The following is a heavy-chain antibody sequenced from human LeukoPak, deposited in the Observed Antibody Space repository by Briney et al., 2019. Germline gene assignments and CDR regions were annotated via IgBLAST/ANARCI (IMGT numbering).Heavy chain of an antibody. J-gene: IGHJ4*02. D-gene: IGHD3-3*01. CDR3: AKARDFWSGYEELIDY. V-gene: IGHV3-23*01. Sequence: GGSLRLSCAASGFTFSNYAMSWVRQAPGKGLEWVSAISGSASSTYHADSVKGRFTISRDNSKNTLYLQMNSLRAEDTAVYYCAKARDFWSGYEELIDYWGQGTLVTVSS. CDR2: ISGSASST. CDR1: GFTFSNYA.